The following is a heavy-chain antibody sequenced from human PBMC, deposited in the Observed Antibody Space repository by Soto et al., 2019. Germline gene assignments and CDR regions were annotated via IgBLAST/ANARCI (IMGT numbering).Heavy chain of an antibody. CDR1: GFTFSSVG. D-gene: IGHD2-15*01. Sequence: GRSLRRSCEASGFTFSSVGMGGVRQAPGKGLEWVSSISATTGGTYNADSVQGRFTISRDNSKNTLYLQMNSLRAEDSAVYYCAKDRAGVVAATTFDYWGQGALVTVSS. V-gene: IGHV3-23*01. J-gene: IGHJ4*02. CDR2: ISATTGGT. CDR3: AKDRAGVVAATTFDY.